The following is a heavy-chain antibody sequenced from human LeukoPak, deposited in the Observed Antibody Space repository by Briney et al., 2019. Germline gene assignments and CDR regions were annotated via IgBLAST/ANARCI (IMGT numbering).Heavy chain of an antibody. V-gene: IGHV3-7*03. Sequence: GGSLRLSCAASGFTFSNYWMGWVRQAPGKGLEWVANIKQDESEKFYVDSVKGRFTISRDNAKNSLYLQMNSLRAEDTAVYYCARMGVTRRDFDYWGQGTLVTVSS. CDR2: IKQDESEK. CDR3: ARMGVTRRDFDY. D-gene: IGHD2-21*02. CDR1: GFTFSNYW. J-gene: IGHJ4*02.